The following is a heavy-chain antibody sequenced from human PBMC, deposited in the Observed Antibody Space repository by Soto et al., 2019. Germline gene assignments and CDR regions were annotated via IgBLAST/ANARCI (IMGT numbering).Heavy chain of an antibody. CDR1: GFTFSSYD. J-gene: IGHJ6*02. V-gene: IGHV3-13*01. CDR3: ARDLGDYGMDV. CDR2: IGTAGDT. Sequence: LRLSCAASGFTFSSYDMHWVRQATGKGLEWVSAIGTAGDTYYPGSVKGRFTISRENAKNSLYLQMNSLRAGDTAVYYCARDLGDYGMDVWGQGTTVTVS.